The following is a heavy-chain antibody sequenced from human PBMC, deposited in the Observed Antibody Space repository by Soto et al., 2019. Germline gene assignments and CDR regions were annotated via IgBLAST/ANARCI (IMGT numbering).Heavy chain of an antibody. J-gene: IGHJ4*02. CDR2: IYYSGST. CDR3: ARGEWHYFDD. V-gene: IGHV4-59*01. CDR1: GGSIGSDY. Sequence: QVQLQESGPGLVKPSETLSLTCTVSGGSIGSDYWSWIRQPPGKGLEWIGHIYYSGSTNYNSFLQSRVNISVDTSKTHFALRLSSVTAADTAVYYCARGEWHYFDDWGQGTLVTVSS. D-gene: IGHD2-8*01.